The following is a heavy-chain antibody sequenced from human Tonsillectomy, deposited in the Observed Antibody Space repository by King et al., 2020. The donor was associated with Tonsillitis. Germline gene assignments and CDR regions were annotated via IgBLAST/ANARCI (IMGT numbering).Heavy chain of an antibody. CDR2: IYYSGST. CDR1: GGSISSSSYY. D-gene: IGHD4-17*01. Sequence: QLQESGPGLVKPSETLSLTCTVSGGSISSSSYYWGWIRQPPGKGLEWIGSIYYSGSTYYNPSLKSRVTISVDTSKNQFSLKLSSVTAADTAVYYCASPAGGDDDDSYYGMDVWGQGTTVTVSS. J-gene: IGHJ6*02. V-gene: IGHV4-39*01. CDR3: ASPAGGDDDDSYYGMDV.